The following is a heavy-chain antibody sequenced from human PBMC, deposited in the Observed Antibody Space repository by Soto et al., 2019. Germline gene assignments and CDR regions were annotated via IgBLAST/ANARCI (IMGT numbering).Heavy chain of an antibody. V-gene: IGHV4-30-4*01. Sequence: SETLSLTCTVSGDSISNGDYYWSSIRQPPGRGLEWIGYIDSSGSTYYNPSLKSRLTMSVDMSKNQFSLRLTSVTAADTAVYYCASRYLYWGQGLLVTVSS. D-gene: IGHD3-16*02. J-gene: IGHJ4*02. CDR2: IDSSGST. CDR3: ASRYLY. CDR1: GDSISNGDYY.